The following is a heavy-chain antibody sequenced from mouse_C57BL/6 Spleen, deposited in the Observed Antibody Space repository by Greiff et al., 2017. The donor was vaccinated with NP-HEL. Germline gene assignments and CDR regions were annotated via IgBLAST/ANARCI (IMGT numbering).Heavy chain of an antibody. Sequence: QVQLQQPGAELVKPGASVKLSCKASGYTFTSYWIHWVKQRPGQGLEWIGMIHPNSGSTNYHEKFKSKATLTVDKSSSTAYMQLSSLTSEDAAVYYYARIDDPDYWGKGTTLTVSS. CDR1: GYTFTSYW. V-gene: IGHV1-64*01. CDR3: ARIDDPDY. CDR2: IHPNSGST. J-gene: IGHJ2*01. D-gene: IGHD2-3*01.